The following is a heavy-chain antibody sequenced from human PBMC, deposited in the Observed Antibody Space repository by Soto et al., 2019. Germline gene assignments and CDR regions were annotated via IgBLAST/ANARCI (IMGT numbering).Heavy chain of an antibody. CDR2: ISYDGSNK. CDR3: ARAGPLRYDFWSGYYSSYYYYGMDV. Sequence: QVQLVEFGGGVVQPGRSLRLSCAASGFTFSSYAMHWVRQAPGKGLEWVAVISYDGSNKYYADSVKGRFTISRDNSKNTLYLQMNSLRAEDTAVYYCARAGPLRYDFWSGYYSSYYYYGMDVWGQGTTVTVSS. J-gene: IGHJ6*02. CDR1: GFTFSSYA. D-gene: IGHD3-3*01. V-gene: IGHV3-30-3*01.